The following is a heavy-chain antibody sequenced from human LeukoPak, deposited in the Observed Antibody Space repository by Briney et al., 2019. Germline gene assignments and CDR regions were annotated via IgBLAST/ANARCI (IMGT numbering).Heavy chain of an antibody. CDR3: ARGTPMAAIDY. Sequence: SETLSLTCTVSGGSITSGNYYWSWIRQPAGKGLEWIGRIYTSGNTNYKPSLNSRVTISVDTSKNQFSLRLNSLTAADTAVYYCARGTPMAAIDYWGQGTLVTVSS. V-gene: IGHV4-61*02. J-gene: IGHJ4*02. CDR2: IYTSGNT. CDR1: GGSITSGNYY. D-gene: IGHD5-18*01.